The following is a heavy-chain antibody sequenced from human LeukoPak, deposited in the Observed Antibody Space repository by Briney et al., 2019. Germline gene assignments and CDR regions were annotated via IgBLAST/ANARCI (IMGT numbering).Heavy chain of an antibody. CDR1: GFTVSSYS. V-gene: IGHV3-15*01. J-gene: IGHJ4*02. CDR2: IRTKTDGGTT. Sequence: GGSLRLSCAASGFTVSSYSMHWVRQAPGKGLEWVGLIRTKTDGGTTDNAAPVKGRLAISRDDSRNMLFLQMNSLKIEDTGVYYCTTGGPRRHWGQGTLVTVSS. CDR3: TTGGPRRH. D-gene: IGHD3-16*01.